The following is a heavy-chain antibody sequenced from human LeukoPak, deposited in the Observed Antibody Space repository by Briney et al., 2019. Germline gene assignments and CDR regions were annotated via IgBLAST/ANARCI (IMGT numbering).Heavy chain of an antibody. V-gene: IGHV3-30*02. J-gene: IGHJ4*02. CDR3: ARDFLGPGSYSPF. Sequence: GGSLRLSCAASAFTFSSYGMHWVRQAPGKGLEWVAYIQYDRTNEQYAHSVKGRFRISRDNSNNILYLQMNSLRTEDTAVYYCARDFLGPGSYSPFWGQGTLVTVSS. D-gene: IGHD1-26*01. CDR2: IQYDRTNE. CDR1: AFTFSSYG.